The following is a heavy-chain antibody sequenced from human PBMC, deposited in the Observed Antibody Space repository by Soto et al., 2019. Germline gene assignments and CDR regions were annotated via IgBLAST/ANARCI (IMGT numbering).Heavy chain of an antibody. D-gene: IGHD7-27*01. Sequence: QVHLQESGPGLVKPSETLSLTCTVSGGSINNDYWSWIRQPPGKGLEWIGYIYYTGSTNYNPSLESRVTMSVDTSKIRVSLNLTSLTAAETAIYFCARANWYSEYWGQGTLVTVSS. CDR1: GGSINNDY. J-gene: IGHJ4*02. CDR3: ARANWYSEY. CDR2: IYYTGST. V-gene: IGHV4-59*13.